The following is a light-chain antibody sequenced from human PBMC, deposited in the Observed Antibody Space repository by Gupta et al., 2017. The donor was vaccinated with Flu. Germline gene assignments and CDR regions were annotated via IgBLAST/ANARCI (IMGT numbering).Light chain of an antibody. J-gene: IGKJ4*01. CDR3: QQRSKSLT. Sequence: SPATLSLSPGERATRACRASQSVSSYVGWYQQKPGQAPRLLIYDASNRATGIPGRFSGSGSGTDFTLTSRSLEHEDVAVYYGQQRSKSLTFGGGTKVEIK. V-gene: IGKV3-11*01. CDR1: QSVSSY. CDR2: DAS.